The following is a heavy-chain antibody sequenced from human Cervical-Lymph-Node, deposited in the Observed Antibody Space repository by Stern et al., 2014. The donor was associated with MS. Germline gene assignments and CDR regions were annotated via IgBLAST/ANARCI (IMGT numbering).Heavy chain of an antibody. Sequence: VQLEESGTEVKKPGSSVKVSCKAPGGNFNDYAVMWVRQAPGQRLEWVGTIIPSFDTSNYAQNFQGRVTITADKSTTTAYLELSSLRSEDTAIYYCARERVGSINNMDVGGQGTMVTVS. J-gene: IGHJ6*02. D-gene: IGHD1-26*01. V-gene: IGHV1-69*06. CDR2: IIPSFDTS. CDR1: GGNFNDYA. CDR3: ARERVGSINNMDV.